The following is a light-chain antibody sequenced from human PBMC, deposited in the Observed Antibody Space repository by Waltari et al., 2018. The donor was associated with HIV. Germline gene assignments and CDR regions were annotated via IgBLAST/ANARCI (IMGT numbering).Light chain of an antibody. V-gene: IGLV1-47*01. J-gene: IGLJ3*02. CDR2: KNN. CDR3: ASWDDNLNSWV. CDR1: DSHLGSNY. Sequence: QSVVPQPPSASGTPGPRVTISCSGSDSHLGSNYVYWYQDLPGTAPKLLIYKNNQRSSGVPDRFSGSKSDTSASLAISGLRSEDEADYYCASWDDNLNSWVFGGGTKLTVL.